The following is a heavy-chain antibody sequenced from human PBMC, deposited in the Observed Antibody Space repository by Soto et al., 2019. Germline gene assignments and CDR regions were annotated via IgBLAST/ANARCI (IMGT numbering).Heavy chain of an antibody. CDR2: IYYSGST. J-gene: IGHJ3*02. CDR1: GGSVSSGSYY. CDR3: ARVWDYVAFDI. Sequence: SETLSLTCTVSGGSVSSGSYYWSWIRQPPGKGLEWIGYIYYSGSTNYNPSLKSRVTTSVDASKNQFSLKLSSVTAADTAVYYCARVWDYVAFDIWGQGTMVTVSS. D-gene: IGHD4-17*01. V-gene: IGHV4-61*01.